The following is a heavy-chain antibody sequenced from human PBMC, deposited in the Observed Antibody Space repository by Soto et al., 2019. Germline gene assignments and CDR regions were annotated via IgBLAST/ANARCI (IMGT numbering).Heavy chain of an antibody. CDR3: ARGLWYADRDYYMDV. CDR2: IYNSGIT. D-gene: IGHD2-15*01. Sequence: SETLSLTCTVSGGSIRGYYWSWVRQPPGKGLQWIGYIYNSGITIYNPSLKSRVTISRDTSRNQFFLKVSSVTASDTAVYYCARGLWYADRDYYMDVWGKGTTVTVSS. CDR1: GGSIRGYY. V-gene: IGHV4-59*01. J-gene: IGHJ6*03.